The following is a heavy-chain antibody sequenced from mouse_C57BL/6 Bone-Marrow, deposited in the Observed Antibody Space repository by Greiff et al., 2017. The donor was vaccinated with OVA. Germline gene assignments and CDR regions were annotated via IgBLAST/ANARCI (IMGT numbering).Heavy chain of an antibody. Sequence: VMLVESGAELARPGASVKLSCKASGYTFTSYGISWVKQRPGQGLEWIGELYPRSGNTYYNEKFKGKATLTADKSSSTAYMELRSLTSEDSAVYFCARSAHYYGTFDCWGQGTTLTVSS. J-gene: IGHJ2*01. CDR3: ARSAHYYGTFDC. V-gene: IGHV1-81*01. CDR2: LYPRSGNT. CDR1: GYTFTSYG. D-gene: IGHD1-1*01.